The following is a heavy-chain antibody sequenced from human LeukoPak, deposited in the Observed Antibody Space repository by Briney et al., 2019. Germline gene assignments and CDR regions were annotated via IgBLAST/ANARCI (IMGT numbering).Heavy chain of an antibody. D-gene: IGHD6-6*01. J-gene: IGHJ4*02. V-gene: IGHV4-39*07. CDR2: IYYSGST. CDR1: GGSISSSSYY. CDR3: ARGLIAAREYYFDS. Sequence: PSETLSLTCTVSGGSISSSSYYWGWIRQPPGKRLEWIGSIYYSGSTYYNPSLKSRVTISVDTSKNQFSLKLSSVTAADTAVYYCARGLIAAREYYFDSWGQGTLVTVSS.